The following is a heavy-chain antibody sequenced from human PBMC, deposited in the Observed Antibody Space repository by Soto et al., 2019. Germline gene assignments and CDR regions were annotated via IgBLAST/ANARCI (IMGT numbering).Heavy chain of an antibody. J-gene: IGHJ3*02. V-gene: IGHV3-21*01. CDR1: GFTFSSYS. D-gene: IGHD3-16*01. CDR3: ARDVKSDYDYIWAPDSFDI. CDR2: ISSSSSYI. Sequence: EVQLVESGGGLVKPGGSLRLSCAASGFTFSSYSMNWVRQAPGKGLEWVSSISSSSSYIYYADSVKGRFTISRDNAKNPLYLQMNSLTAEDTAVYYCARDVKSDYDYIWAPDSFDIWGQGTTVTVSS.